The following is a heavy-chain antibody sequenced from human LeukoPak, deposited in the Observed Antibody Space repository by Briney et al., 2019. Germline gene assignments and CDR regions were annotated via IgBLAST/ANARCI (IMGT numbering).Heavy chain of an antibody. J-gene: IGHJ4*02. CDR1: GLSFADSW. Sequence: GGSLRLSCAASGLSFADSWMHWVRQAPGKGLVWVSRINNDGSDTRYADSVRGRFTISRDNAKNTLYLQMNSLRAEDTAVYYCARDLGVRVVVTAMYYWGQGTLVTVSS. CDR2: INNDGSDT. D-gene: IGHD2-21*02. CDR3: ARDLGVRVVVTAMYY. V-gene: IGHV3-74*01.